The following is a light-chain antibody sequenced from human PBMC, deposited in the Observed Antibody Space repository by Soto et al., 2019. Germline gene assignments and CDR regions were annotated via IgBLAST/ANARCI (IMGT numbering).Light chain of an antibody. CDR3: QQSYSTPFT. CDR1: QSISNY. V-gene: IGKV1-39*01. Sequence: IQMTQAPSSLSAAVGDRVTITCRAMQSISNYLNWYQHKPGKAPKLMIYAASSLQSGVPSRFSGSGSGTDFTLTISSLQPEDFATYYCQQSYSTPFTFGPGTKVDIQ. J-gene: IGKJ3*01. CDR2: AAS.